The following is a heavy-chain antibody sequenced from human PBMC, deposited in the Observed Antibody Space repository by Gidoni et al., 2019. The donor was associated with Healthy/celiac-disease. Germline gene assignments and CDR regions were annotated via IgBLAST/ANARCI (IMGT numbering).Heavy chain of an antibody. CDR2: IIPIFGTA. V-gene: IGHV1-69*01. J-gene: IGHJ6*02. Sequence: QVQLVQSGAEVKKPGSSVKVSCKASGGTFSSYAISWVRQAPGQGLEWMGGIIPIFGTANYAQKFQGRVTITADESTSTAYMELSSLRSEDTAVYYCASVDTIFGVVDSFYYGMDVWGQGTTVTVSS. CDR1: GGTFSSYA. CDR3: ASVDTIFGVVDSFYYGMDV. D-gene: IGHD3-3*01.